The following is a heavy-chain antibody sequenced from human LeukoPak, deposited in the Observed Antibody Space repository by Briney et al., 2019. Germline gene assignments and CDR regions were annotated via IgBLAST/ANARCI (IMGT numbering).Heavy chain of an antibody. D-gene: IGHD5-18*01. CDR2: IYYSGST. V-gene: IGHV4-39*07. CDR1: GGSISSSSYY. J-gene: IGHJ5*02. Sequence: SETLSLTCIVSGGSISSSSYYWGWIRQPPGKGLEWIGSIYYSGSTYYNPSLKSRVTISVDTSKNQFSLKLSSVTAADTAVYYCARGRVRYSYTQRPGSWFDPWGQGTLVTVSS. CDR3: ARGRVRYSYTQRPGSWFDP.